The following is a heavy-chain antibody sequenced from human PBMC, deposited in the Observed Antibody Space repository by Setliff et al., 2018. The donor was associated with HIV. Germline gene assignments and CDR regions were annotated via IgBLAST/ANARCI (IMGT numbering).Heavy chain of an antibody. D-gene: IGHD5-18*01. CDR1: GGSISSSSYY. V-gene: IGHV4-39*01. CDR2: LYYSGTT. J-gene: IGHJ3*02. Sequence: SETLSLTCTVSGGSISSSSYYWGWIRQPPGKGLEWIGSLYYSGTTYYNPSLKSRLTISVDTSKNQFSLKLSSVTAADTAVYYCARRQQLWLLYAFDIWGQGTMVTVSS. CDR3: ARRQQLWLLYAFDI.